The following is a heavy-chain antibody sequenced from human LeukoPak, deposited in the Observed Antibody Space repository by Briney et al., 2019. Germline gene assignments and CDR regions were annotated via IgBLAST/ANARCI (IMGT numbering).Heavy chain of an antibody. J-gene: IGHJ4*02. CDR2: IKSKTDGGTT. V-gene: IGHV3-15*01. CDR3: TTGGNIVVVVAVYYFDY. D-gene: IGHD2-15*01. Sequence: PGGSLRLSCAASGFTFSNAWMSWVRQAPGKGLEWVGRIKSKTDGGTTDYAAPVKGRFTISRDDSKNTLYLQMNSLKTEDTAVYYCTTGGNIVVVVAVYYFDYWGQGTLVTVSS. CDR1: GFTFSNAW.